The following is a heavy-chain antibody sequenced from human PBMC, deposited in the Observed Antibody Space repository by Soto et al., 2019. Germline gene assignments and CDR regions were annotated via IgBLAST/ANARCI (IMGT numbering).Heavy chain of an antibody. V-gene: IGHV3-48*01. CDR3: ARIYGDYEDYYYYMDV. Sequence: GGSLRLSCAASGFTFSSYSMSWVRQAPGKGLEWVSYISGSSSTIYYADSVKGRFTISRDNAKNSLYLQMNSLRAEDTAVYYCARIYGDYEDYYYYMDVWGKGTTVTVSS. CDR1: GFTFSSYS. CDR2: ISGSSSTI. D-gene: IGHD4-17*01. J-gene: IGHJ6*03.